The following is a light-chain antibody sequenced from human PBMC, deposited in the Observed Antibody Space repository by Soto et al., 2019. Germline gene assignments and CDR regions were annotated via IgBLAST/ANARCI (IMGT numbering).Light chain of an antibody. V-gene: IGLV1-44*01. CDR1: NSNIGRYS. J-gene: IGLJ3*02. CDR3: AAWDDNLNGPL. CDR2: SDD. Sequence: QSALTQPPSLSGTPGQRVTLSCSGSNSNIGRYSVNWYQHFPGTAPKILIYSDDERPSGVPDRFSGSKSGTSASLAISALQSEDEAEYYCAAWDDNLNGPLFGGGTKLTVL.